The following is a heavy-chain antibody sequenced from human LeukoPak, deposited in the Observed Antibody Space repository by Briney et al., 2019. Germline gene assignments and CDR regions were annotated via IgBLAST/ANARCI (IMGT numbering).Heavy chain of an antibody. CDR1: GFTFSTSA. D-gene: IGHD3-22*01. J-gene: IGHJ1*01. CDR3: ARDGGDYYDSSGYPFHH. Sequence: PGGSLRLSCAASGFTFSTSAMNWVRQAPGKGLEWVSSISTSSSYIYYADSVKGRFTISRDNAKKSLYLQMNSLRAGDTAVYYCARDGGDYYDSSGYPFHHWGQGTLVTVSS. CDR2: ISTSSSYI. V-gene: IGHV3-21*01.